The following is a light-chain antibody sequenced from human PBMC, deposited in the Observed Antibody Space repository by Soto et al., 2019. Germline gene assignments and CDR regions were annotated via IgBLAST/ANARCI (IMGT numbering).Light chain of an antibody. Sequence: SDLNRVVSVSSSHVQSLRIIKNRTSSDVGGYNYVSWYQQHPGKAPKLMIYDVSNRPSGVSNRFTGSKSGNTASLTISGLQAEDEADYYCSSYTSSSTHVFGTGTKVTVL. J-gene: IGLJ1*01. CDR3: SSYTSSSTHV. CDR1: SSDVGGYNY. V-gene: IGLV2-14*01. CDR2: DVS.